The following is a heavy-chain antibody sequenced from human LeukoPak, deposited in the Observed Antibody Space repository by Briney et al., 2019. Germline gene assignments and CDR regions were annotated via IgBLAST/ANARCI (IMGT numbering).Heavy chain of an antibody. Sequence: SETLSLTCTVSGGSISSYYWSWIRQPPGKGLEWIGYIYYSGSTNYNPSLKSRVTISVDTSKNQFSLKPSSVTAADTAVYYCARHCSSTSCYSDAFDIWGQGTMVTVSS. CDR1: GGSISSYY. CDR2: IYYSGST. CDR3: ARHCSSTSCYSDAFDI. V-gene: IGHV4-59*08. D-gene: IGHD2-2*01. J-gene: IGHJ3*02.